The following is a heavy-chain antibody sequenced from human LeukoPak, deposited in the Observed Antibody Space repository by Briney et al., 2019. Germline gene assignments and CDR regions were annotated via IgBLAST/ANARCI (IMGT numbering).Heavy chain of an antibody. D-gene: IGHD3-22*01. V-gene: IGHV3-48*02. CDR1: GVMKTYS. J-gene: IGHJ4*02. CDR3: ARSGNYYDTSGLLY. Sequence: GGSLRLFCAASGVMKTYSMNWVRQAPGKGLEWISYISSSSITLNYADSVKGRFTISRDNAKNLVFLHMNSLRDEDTAVYYCARSGNYYDTSGLLYWGQGALVIVSS. CDR2: ISSSSITL.